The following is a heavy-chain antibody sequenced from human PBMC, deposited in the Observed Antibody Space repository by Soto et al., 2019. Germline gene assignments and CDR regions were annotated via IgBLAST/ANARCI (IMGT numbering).Heavy chain of an antibody. CDR2: ISSSSSYI. CDR3: AREITGNPFDY. Sequence: GGSLRPSCAASGFTFGSYAVNWVRQAPGKGLEWVSSISSSSSYIYYADSVKGRFTISRDNAKNSLYLQMNSLRAEDTAVYYCAREITGNPFDYWGQGTLVTVSS. V-gene: IGHV3-21*01. J-gene: IGHJ4*02. D-gene: IGHD1-20*01. CDR1: GFTFGSYA.